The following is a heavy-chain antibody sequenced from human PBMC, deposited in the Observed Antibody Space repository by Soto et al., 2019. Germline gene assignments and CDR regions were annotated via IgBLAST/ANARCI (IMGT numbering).Heavy chain of an antibody. D-gene: IGHD2-2*01. J-gene: IGHJ6*02. Sequence: QVQLVQSGAEVKKPGSSVKVSCKASGGTFSSYAISWVRQAPGQGLEWMGGIIPIFGTANYAQKFQGRVTITADESTSTAYMELSSLRSEDTAVYYCARAFGYCSSTSCYAEDYYYYGMDVWGQGTTVTVAS. CDR1: GGTFSSYA. CDR3: ARAFGYCSSTSCYAEDYYYYGMDV. V-gene: IGHV1-69*01. CDR2: IIPIFGTA.